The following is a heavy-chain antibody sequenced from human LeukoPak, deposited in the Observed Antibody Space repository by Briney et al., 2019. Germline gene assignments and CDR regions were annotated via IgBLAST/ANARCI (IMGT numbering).Heavy chain of an antibody. CDR1: GFTFSSYS. CDR2: ISSSGTYV. D-gene: IGHD3-9*01. J-gene: IGHJ3*02. CDR3: ARASSKQLAGYLPDGFDI. Sequence: GGSLRLSCAASGFTFSSYSMNWVRQAPGKGLEWVSSISSSGTYVYYADSVKGRFTISRDNAKSSLSLQMNSLRADDAAVYYCARASSKQLAGYLPDGFDIWGQGTMVTVSS. V-gene: IGHV3-21*01.